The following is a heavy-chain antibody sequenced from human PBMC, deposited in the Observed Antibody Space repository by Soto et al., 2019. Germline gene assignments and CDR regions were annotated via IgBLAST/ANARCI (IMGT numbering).Heavy chain of an antibody. D-gene: IGHD5-18*01. V-gene: IGHV4-34*01. CDR2: INHSGSN. J-gene: IGHJ4*02. CDR1: GGSFIGYY. CDR3: ARGRRYSYGPLGRFDY. Sequence: SETLSLTCAVYGGSFIGYYCICIRHPPVKWLEWIGEINHSGSNNYNPSLKSRVTISVDTSKNQFSLKLSSVTAADTAVYYCARGRRYSYGPLGRFDYWGQGTLVTVSS.